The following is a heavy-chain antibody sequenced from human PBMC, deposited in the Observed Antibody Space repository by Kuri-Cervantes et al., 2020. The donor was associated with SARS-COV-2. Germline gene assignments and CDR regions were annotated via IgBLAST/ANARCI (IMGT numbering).Heavy chain of an antibody. D-gene: IGHD4-17*01. V-gene: IGHV4-31*03. Sequence: SETLSLTCTVSGGSISSGYYYWSWIRQHPGKGLEWIGYIHYSGDTYYNPSLKTRVIIALDTSKNQFDLRLSSVTAADTAVYYCGRDGDYKGRGMDVWGQGTTVTVSS. CDR3: GRDGDYKGRGMDV. CDR2: IHYSGDT. CDR1: GGSISSGYYY. J-gene: IGHJ6*02.